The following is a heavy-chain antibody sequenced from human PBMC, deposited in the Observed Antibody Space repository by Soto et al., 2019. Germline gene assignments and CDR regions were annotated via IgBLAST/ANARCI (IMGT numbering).Heavy chain of an antibody. CDR3: ARRGSR. D-gene: IGHD2-15*01. CDR2: IHPGGQTI. J-gene: IGHJ3*01. V-gene: IGHV3-48*03. CDR1: GFTFSSSE. Sequence: EVQLVESGGGFVQPGGFLRLSCAASGFTFSSSEMYWVRQAPGKGLEWISYIHPGGQTIFYAESVKGRFTISRDNAKHSVYLKMNSLRAEDTAVYYCARRGSRWGRGTKVTVSS.